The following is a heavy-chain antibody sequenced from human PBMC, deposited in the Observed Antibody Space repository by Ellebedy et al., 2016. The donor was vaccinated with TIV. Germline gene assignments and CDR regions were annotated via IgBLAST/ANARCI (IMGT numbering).Heavy chain of an antibody. J-gene: IGHJ5*02. Sequence: SVKVSCXASGYTFNIYGISWVRQAPGQGLEWMGGIIPIFGTANYAQKFQGRVTITADESLTTAYMELNSLRPEDTAVYFCSWGSTWYWFNPWGQGTLVTVSS. CDR2: IIPIFGTA. V-gene: IGHV1-69*13. D-gene: IGHD6-13*01. CDR3: SWGSTWYWFNP. CDR1: GYTFNIYG.